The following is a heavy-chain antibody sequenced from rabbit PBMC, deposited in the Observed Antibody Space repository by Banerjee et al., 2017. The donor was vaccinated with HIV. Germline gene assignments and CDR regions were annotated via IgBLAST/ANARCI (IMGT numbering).Heavy chain of an antibody. CDR1: GFSFSSSFW. Sequence: QEQLEESGGDLVKPGASLTLTCTASGFSFSSSFWIYWVRQAPGKGLEWIACIYAAGSGTTYYASWAKGRFTISKTSSTTVTLQMTSLTAADTATYFCARVGTGDGDAFNLWGPGTLVTVS. J-gene: IGHJ4*01. CDR3: ARVGTGDGDAFNL. V-gene: IGHV1S45*01. CDR2: IYAAGSGTT. D-gene: IGHD2-1*01.